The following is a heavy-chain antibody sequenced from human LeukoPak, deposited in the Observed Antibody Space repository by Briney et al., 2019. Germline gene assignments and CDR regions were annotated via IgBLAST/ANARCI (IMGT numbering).Heavy chain of an antibody. V-gene: IGHV3-23*01. CDR2: ISGSGGST. J-gene: IGHJ6*03. CDR3: AKAGGGYPYYYYMDV. Sequence: GGSLRLSCAASGFTFSSYGMSWVRQAPGKGLEWVSAISGSGGSTYYADSVKGRFTTSRDNSKNTLYLQMNSLRAEDTAVYYCAKAGGGYPYYYYMDVWGKGTTVTISS. CDR1: GFTFSSYG. D-gene: IGHD3-22*01.